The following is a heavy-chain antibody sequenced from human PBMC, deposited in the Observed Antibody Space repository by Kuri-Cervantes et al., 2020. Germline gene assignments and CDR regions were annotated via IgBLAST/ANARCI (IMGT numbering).Heavy chain of an antibody. CDR2: ISSSSSYI. D-gene: IGHD2-15*01. CDR3: ATELIGSDGSCIDF. V-gene: IGHV3-21*01. CDR1: GFTFSSYS. J-gene: IGHJ4*02. Sequence: GESLKISCAASGFTFSSYSMNWVRQAPGKGLEWVSSISSSSSYIYYADSVKGRFTISRDNAKNSLYLQMNSLRAEDTAIYYCATELIGSDGSCIDFWGQGTPVTVSS.